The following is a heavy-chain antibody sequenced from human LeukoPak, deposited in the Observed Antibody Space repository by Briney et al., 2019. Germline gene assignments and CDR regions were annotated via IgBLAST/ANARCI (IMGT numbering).Heavy chain of an antibody. CDR3: AKAGRGGAITMVRGVKGDYYYMDV. V-gene: IGHV3-23*01. CDR2: ISGSGGRT. J-gene: IGHJ6*03. CDR1: GFTFSTYG. Sequence: GGSLRLSCGASGFTFSTYGMSWVRQAPGKGLEWVSGISGSGGRTHYADSVKGRFTISRDNSKNTLYLQMNSLRAEDTAVYYCAKAGRGGAITMVRGVKGDYYYMDVWGKGTTVTISS. D-gene: IGHD3-10*01.